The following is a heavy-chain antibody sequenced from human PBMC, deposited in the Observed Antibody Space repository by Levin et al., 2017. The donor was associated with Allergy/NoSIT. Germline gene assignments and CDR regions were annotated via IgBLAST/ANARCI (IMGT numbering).Heavy chain of an antibody. J-gene: IGHJ2*01. D-gene: IGHD4-17*01. CDR3: ARHPPSTVMTDVEDWYFDL. V-gene: IGHV4-39*01. Sequence: SETLSLTCTVSGGSISSSSYYWGWIRQPPGTGLEWIGSMYYSGNTYYNPSLKSRVTVSVDTSKNQFSLRLTSVTAADTAVYYCARHPPSTVMTDVEDWYFDLWGRGTLVTVSS. CDR2: MYYSGNT. CDR1: GGSISSSSYY.